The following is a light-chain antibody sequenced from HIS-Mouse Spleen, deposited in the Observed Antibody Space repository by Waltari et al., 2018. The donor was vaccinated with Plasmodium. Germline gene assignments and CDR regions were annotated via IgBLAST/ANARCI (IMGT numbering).Light chain of an antibody. CDR2: EVS. Sequence: QSALTQPPSASGSPGQSVTISCTGTSSDFGGYNYVSWYQQHPGKAPKLMIYEVSKRPSGVPYRFSGSKSGNTASLTVSGLQAEDEADYYCSSYAGSNNLVFGGGTKLTVL. V-gene: IGLV2-8*01. CDR3: SSYAGSNNLV. J-gene: IGLJ2*01. CDR1: SSDFGGYNY.